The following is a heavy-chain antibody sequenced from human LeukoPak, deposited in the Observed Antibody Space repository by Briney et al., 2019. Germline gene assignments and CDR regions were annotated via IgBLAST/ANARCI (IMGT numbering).Heavy chain of an antibody. Sequence: PGGSLRLSCAASGFTFSSYSMNWVRQAPGKGLEWVSSISSSSSYTYYADSVKGRFTISRDNAKNSLYLQMNSLRAEDTAVYYCARDSTFDYWGQGTLVTVFS. V-gene: IGHV3-21*01. CDR1: GFTFSSYS. J-gene: IGHJ4*02. CDR3: ARDSTFDY. CDR2: ISSSSSYT.